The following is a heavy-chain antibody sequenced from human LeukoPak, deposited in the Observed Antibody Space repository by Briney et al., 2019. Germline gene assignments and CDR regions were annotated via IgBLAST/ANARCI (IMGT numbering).Heavy chain of an antibody. CDR3: AKDGRGGSSGWYEVGYFDY. CDR2: ISYDGSNK. V-gene: IGHV3-30*18. J-gene: IGHJ4*02. Sequence: GGSLRLSCAASGFTFSSYGMHWVRQAPGKGLEWVAVISYDGSNKYYADSVKGRFTISRDNSKNTLYLQMNSLRAEDTAVYYCAKDGRGGSSGWYEVGYFDYWGQRTLVTVSS. CDR1: GFTFSSYG. D-gene: IGHD6-19*01.